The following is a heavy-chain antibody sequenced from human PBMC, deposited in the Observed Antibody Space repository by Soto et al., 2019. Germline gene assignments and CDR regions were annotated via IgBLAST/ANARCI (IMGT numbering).Heavy chain of an antibody. CDR3: ARGPSSGAFDI. Sequence: QVQLEQSGAEVKKPGAAVKVSCKASGYTFTAYWLHWLRQAPGQGLEWMAWINPNTGDTGFAQKFQGRVTMTRDTSIRTDYMEVSSLRPEDTAVYYCARGPSSGAFDIWGQATMVSVSS. CDR2: INPNTGDT. J-gene: IGHJ3*02. D-gene: IGHD3-3*01. V-gene: IGHV1-2*02. CDR1: GYTFTAYW.